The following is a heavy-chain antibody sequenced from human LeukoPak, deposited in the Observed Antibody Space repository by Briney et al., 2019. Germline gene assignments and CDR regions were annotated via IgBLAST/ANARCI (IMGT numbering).Heavy chain of an antibody. CDR2: IYYSGNT. CDR3: ARLPIAVAGTSWFDP. Sequence: SETLSLTCTVSGGSISSRSYYWRWIRQPPGKGLEWIGSIYYSGNTYYNPSLKSRVTISVDTSKNQFSLKLSSVTAADTAVYYCARLPIAVAGTSWFDPWGQGTLVTVSS. J-gene: IGHJ5*02. V-gene: IGHV4-39*01. D-gene: IGHD6-19*01. CDR1: GGSISSRSYY.